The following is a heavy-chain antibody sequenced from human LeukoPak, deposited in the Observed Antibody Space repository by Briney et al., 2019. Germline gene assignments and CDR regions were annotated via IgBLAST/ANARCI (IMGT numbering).Heavy chain of an antibody. V-gene: IGHV3-66*01. CDR2: IYSDGST. Sequence: PGGSLRLSCAASGFTVSTKYMSWVRQAPGKGLEWVSLIYSDGSTYYAGSVKGRFTISRDNSKNTLHLQMNSLRAEDTAMYYCARGGVGPFDYWGQGTLVTISS. CDR3: ARGGVGPFDY. J-gene: IGHJ4*02. CDR1: GFTVSTKY. D-gene: IGHD1-26*01.